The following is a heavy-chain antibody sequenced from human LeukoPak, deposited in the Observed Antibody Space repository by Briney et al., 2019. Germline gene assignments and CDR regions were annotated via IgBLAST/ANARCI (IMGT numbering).Heavy chain of an antibody. CDR2: ISGSGGST. V-gene: IGHV3-23*01. Sequence: PGGSLRLSCAASGFTFSSYSMNWVRQAPGKGLEWVSAISGSGGSTYYADSVKGRFTISRDSSKNTLYLQMNSLRAEDTAVYYCAKHYDILTGRPYYFDCWGQGTLVTVSS. J-gene: IGHJ4*02. CDR3: AKHYDILTGRPYYFDC. D-gene: IGHD3-9*01. CDR1: GFTFSSYS.